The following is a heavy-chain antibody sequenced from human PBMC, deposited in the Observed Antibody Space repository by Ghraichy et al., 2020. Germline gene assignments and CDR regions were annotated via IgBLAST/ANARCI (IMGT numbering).Heavy chain of an antibody. CDR3: ARGSSGWAHFDY. Sequence: SETLSLTCTVSGGSISSYYWSWVRQPPGRGLEWIGYIYDSGSTYYHPSLRSRLTMSVDTSKNQFSLKLSSVTAADTAVYYCARGSSGWAHFDYWGQGTLVTVSS. CDR2: IYDSGST. D-gene: IGHD6-19*01. V-gene: IGHV4-59*08. J-gene: IGHJ4*02. CDR1: GGSISSYY.